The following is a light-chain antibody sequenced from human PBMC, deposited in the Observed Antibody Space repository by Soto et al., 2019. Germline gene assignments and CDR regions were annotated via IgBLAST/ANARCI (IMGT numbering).Light chain of an antibody. CDR1: QTISSW. CDR2: DAS. V-gene: IGKV1-5*01. J-gene: IGKJ5*01. Sequence: DIQMTQSPSTLSGSVGDRVTITCRASQTISSWLAWYQQKPGKAPKLLIYDASILESGVPSRFSGSGSGTEFTLTVNSLQAEDFATYYCQQSYTSPTTFGQGTRWRL. CDR3: QQSYTSPTT.